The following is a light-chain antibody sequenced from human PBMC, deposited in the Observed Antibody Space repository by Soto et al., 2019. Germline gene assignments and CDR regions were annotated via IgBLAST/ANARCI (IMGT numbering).Light chain of an antibody. J-gene: IGLJ2*01. Sequence: QSALTQPASVSGSPGQSITISCTGTSSDVGGYNYVSWYQQHPGKAPKLMLYDVSNRPSGVSNRFSGSKSGNTASLTISGLQAEDEAEYYCSSYTISSTLMVFGGGTKLTVL. V-gene: IGLV2-14*01. CDR2: DVS. CDR3: SSYTISSTLMV. CDR1: SSDVGGYNY.